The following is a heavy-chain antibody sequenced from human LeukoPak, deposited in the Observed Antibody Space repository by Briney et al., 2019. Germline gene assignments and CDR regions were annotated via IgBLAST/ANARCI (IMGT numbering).Heavy chain of an antibody. CDR1: GGSISSGSYY. Sequence: SQTLSLTCTVSGGSISSGSYYWSWIRQPAGKGLEWIGRIYTSGSTNYNPSLKSRVTISVDTSKNQFSLKLSSVTAADTAVYYCARADILSGYCDYWGQGTLVTVSS. V-gene: IGHV4-61*02. CDR2: IYTSGST. CDR3: ARADILSGYCDY. J-gene: IGHJ4*02. D-gene: IGHD3-9*01.